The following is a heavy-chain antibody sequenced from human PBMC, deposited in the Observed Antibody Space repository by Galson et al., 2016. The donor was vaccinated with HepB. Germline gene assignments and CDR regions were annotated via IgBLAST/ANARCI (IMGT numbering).Heavy chain of an antibody. CDR1: GFTINNNY. V-gene: IGHV3-53*01. CDR2: IYSGGRT. Sequence: SLRLSCAVSGFTINNNYMSWVRQAPGKGLEWVSLIYSGGRTDYADSVKGRFTISRDNSKNTLYLQMNSLRAEDTAVYYCAAGNYVVADRGQGTLVTVSS. J-gene: IGHJ4*02. D-gene: IGHD2-15*01. CDR3: AAGNYVVAD.